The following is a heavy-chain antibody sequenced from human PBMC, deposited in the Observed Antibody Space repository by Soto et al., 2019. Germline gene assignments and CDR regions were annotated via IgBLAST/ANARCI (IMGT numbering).Heavy chain of an antibody. J-gene: IGHJ5*02. CDR3: AKQGGYCSSTSCYISGLGWFDP. CDR2: ISGSGGST. Sequence: GGSLRLSCAASGFTFSSYAMSWVRQAPGKGLEWVSAISGSGGSTYYADSVKGRFTISRDNSKNTLYLQMNSLRAEETAVYYCAKQGGYCSSTSCYISGLGWFDPWGQGTLVTVSS. CDR1: GFTFSSYA. V-gene: IGHV3-23*01. D-gene: IGHD2-2*02.